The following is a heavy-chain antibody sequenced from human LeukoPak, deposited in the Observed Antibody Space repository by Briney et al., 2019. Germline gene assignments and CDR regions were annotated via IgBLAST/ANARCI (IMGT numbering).Heavy chain of an antibody. V-gene: IGHV3-9*03. CDR3: AKALSSGWYAGDAFDI. J-gene: IGHJ3*02. D-gene: IGHD6-19*01. CDR1: GFTFDDYA. CDR2: MSWNSGSI. Sequence: PGGSLRLSCAAPGFTFDDYAMHWVRQAPGKGLEWVSGMSWNSGSIDYADSVKGGFTISRDNAKNSLYLQMNSLRAEDMALYYCAKALSSGWYAGDAFDIWGQGTMVTVSS.